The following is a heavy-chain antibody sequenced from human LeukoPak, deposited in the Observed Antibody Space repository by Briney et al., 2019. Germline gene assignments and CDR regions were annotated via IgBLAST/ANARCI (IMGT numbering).Heavy chain of an antibody. CDR2: INPSGGST. CDR3: ARDRGWYGYYYYYMDV. Sequence: ASVKVSCKASGYTFTSYYMHWVRQAPGQGLEWMGIINPSGGSTSYAQKFQGRVTMTRDMSTSTVYMELSSLRSEDTAVYYCARDRGWYGYYYYYMDVWGKGTTVTVSS. D-gene: IGHD6-19*01. J-gene: IGHJ6*03. V-gene: IGHV1-46*01. CDR1: GYTFTSYY.